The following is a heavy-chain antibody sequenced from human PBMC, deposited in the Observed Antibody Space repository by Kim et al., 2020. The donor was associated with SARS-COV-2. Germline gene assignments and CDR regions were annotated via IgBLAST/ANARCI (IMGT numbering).Heavy chain of an antibody. V-gene: IGHV5-51*01. CDR2: IYPDKSDA. Sequence: GESLKISCKGSGFIFANTWIGWVRQMPGKGLEWMGIIYPDKSDARYSPSFQGQVTFSVDKSINTAFLQWRSLKAADTATYYCARRVGVSETFDYWGQGTLVTVS. J-gene: IGHJ4*02. CDR3: ARRVGVSETFDY. D-gene: IGHD3-3*01. CDR1: GFIFANTW.